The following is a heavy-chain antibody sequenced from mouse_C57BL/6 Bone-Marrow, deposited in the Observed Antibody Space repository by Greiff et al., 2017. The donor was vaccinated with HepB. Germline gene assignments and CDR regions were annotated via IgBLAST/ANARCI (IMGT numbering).Heavy chain of an antibody. D-gene: IGHD1-1*01. V-gene: IGHV1-82*01. Sequence: VQLQQSGPELVKPGASVKISCKASGYAFSSSWMNWVKQRPGKGLEWIGRIYPGDGDTNYNGKFKGKATLAADKSSSTAYMQLSSLTSEDSAVYFSAREIYGSSSWYFDYWGQGTTLTGSS. CDR3: AREIYGSSSWYFDY. CDR1: GYAFSSSW. J-gene: IGHJ2*01. CDR2: IYPGDGDT.